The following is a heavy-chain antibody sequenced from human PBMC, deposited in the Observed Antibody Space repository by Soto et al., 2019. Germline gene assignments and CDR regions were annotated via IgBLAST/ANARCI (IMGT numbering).Heavy chain of an antibody. CDR3: ARSLGYGDYYY. D-gene: IGHD4-17*01. J-gene: IGHJ4*02. CDR2: IYYSGST. V-gene: IGHV4-59*08. CDR1: GGSISSYY. Sequence: SETLSLTCTVSGGSISSYYWSWIRQPPGKGLEWIGYIYYSGSTNYNPSLKSRVTISVDTSKNQFSLKLSSVTAADTAVYYCARSLGYGDYYYWGQGTLVTVSS.